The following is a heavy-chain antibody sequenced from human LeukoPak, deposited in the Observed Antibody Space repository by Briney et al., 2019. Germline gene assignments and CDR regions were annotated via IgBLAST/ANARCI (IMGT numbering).Heavy chain of an antibody. CDR1: GFTFSSYG. V-gene: IGHV3-33*01. J-gene: IGHJ4*02. CDR3: ARASGSGPNRERAVYYFDY. D-gene: IGHD2-15*01. CDR2: IWYDGSNK. Sequence: GTSLRLSCAASGFTFSSYGMHWVRQAPGKGLEWVAVIWYDGSNKYYADSVKGRFTISRENSKNTLYLQMNSLRAEDTAVYYCARASGSGPNRERAVYYFDYWGQGTLVTVSS.